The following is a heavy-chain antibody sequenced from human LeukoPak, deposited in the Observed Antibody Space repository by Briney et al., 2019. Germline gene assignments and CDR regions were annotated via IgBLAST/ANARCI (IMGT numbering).Heavy chain of an antibody. D-gene: IGHD6-6*01. CDR1: GYTFTSYD. CDR2: INPNSGGT. J-gene: IGHJ6*03. V-gene: IGHV1-2*02. CDR3: ARGGSSSGQWYYYYYMDV. Sequence: ASVKVSCKASGYTFTSYDINWVRQAPGQGLEWMGWINPNSGGTNYAQKFQGRVTMTRDTSISTAYMELSRLRSDDTAVYYCARGGSSSGQWYYYYYMDVWGKGTTVTV.